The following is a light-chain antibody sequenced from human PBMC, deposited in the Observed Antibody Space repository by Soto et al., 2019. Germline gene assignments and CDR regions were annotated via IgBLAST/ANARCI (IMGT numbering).Light chain of an antibody. CDR2: GAS. Sequence: EIVLTQSPGTLSLSPGERATLSCRASQSVSSSYLAWYQQKPGQAPRLLIYGASSRATGIPDRFSGSGSGTDFTLPISRLEPEDFAVYYCQQYGSSPPTFGQGTRLEI. J-gene: IGKJ5*01. CDR1: QSVSSSY. V-gene: IGKV3-20*01. CDR3: QQYGSSPPT.